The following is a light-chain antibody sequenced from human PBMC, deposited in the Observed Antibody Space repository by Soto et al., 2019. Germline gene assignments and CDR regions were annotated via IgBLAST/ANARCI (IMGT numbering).Light chain of an antibody. J-gene: IGLJ1*01. CDR3: CSYAGNSTYV. CDR2: EVN. CDR1: SSDVGNYNL. V-gene: IGLV2-23*02. Sequence: QSVLTQPSSVSGSPGQSITISCSGSSSDVGNYNLVSWYQQHPGKAPKFTIYEVNKRPSGVSNRFSGSKPGNTASLTISGLQAEDEADYYCCSYAGNSTYVFGTGTKAPS.